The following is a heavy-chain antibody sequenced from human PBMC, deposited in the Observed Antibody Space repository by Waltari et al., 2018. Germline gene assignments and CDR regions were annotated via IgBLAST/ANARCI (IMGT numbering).Heavy chain of an antibody. Sequence: QVQLVQSGAEVKKPGSSVKVSCKASGGTFSSYAISWVRQAPGQGLGWMGGIIPIFGTANYAQKFQGRVTITADESTSTAYMELSSLRSEDTAVYYCARDNYYDSSGYLPYYYYYGMDVWGQGTTVTVSS. V-gene: IGHV1-69*01. CDR1: GGTFSSYA. CDR3: ARDNYYDSSGYLPYYYYYGMDV. CDR2: IIPIFGTA. J-gene: IGHJ6*02. D-gene: IGHD3-22*01.